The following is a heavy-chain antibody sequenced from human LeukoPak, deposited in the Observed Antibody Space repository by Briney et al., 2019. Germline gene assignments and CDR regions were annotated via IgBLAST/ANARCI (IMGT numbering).Heavy chain of an antibody. CDR1: GYSFTTYW. D-gene: IGHD3-22*01. Sequence: GESLKISCKGSGYSFTTYWIAWVRQVPGKGLEWMGIVYPGDSDTRYSPSFQGQVTISADKSISTAYLQWSSLKASDTAMYYCARLSSGGYSSNWFDPWGQGTLVTVSS. J-gene: IGHJ5*02. CDR2: VYPGDSDT. V-gene: IGHV5-51*01. CDR3: ARLSSGGYSSNWFDP.